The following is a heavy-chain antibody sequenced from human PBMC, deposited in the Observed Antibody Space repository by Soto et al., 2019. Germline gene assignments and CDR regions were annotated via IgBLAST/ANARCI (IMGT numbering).Heavy chain of an antibody. CDR2: IGVGGGDR. J-gene: IGHJ4*02. CDR3: ARVRFGELV. D-gene: IGHD3-10*01. CDR1: GFTFSSYA. Sequence: EVQLLESGGGLVQPGGSLRLSCAASGFTFSSYAMSWVRQAPGKGLEWVSIIGVGGGDRYYPESVKGRFTISRDNSRDTLYLEMNSLRDEDTAVYYCARVRFGELVWGQGTLVPVSS. V-gene: IGHV3-23*01.